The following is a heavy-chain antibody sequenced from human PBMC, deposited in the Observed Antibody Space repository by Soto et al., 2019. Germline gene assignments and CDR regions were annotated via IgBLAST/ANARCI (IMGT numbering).Heavy chain of an antibody. CDR1: GYTFTSYD. CDR3: ARGVQYCSGGSCYEDC. Sequence: ASVKVSCKASGYTFTSYDINWVRQATGQGLEWMGWMNPNSGNTGYAQKFQGRVTMTRNTSISTAYMELSSLRSEDTAVYYCARGVQYCSGGSCYEDCWGQGTLVTVSS. CDR2: MNPNSGNT. J-gene: IGHJ4*02. V-gene: IGHV1-8*01. D-gene: IGHD2-15*01.